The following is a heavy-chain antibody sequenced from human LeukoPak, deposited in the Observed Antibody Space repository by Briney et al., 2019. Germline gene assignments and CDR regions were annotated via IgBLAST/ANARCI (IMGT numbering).Heavy chain of an antibody. Sequence: GGSLRLSCAASGFTFSSYWMHWVRQAPGKGLVWVSRINSDGSSTSYAGSVKGRFTISRDNAKNTLYLQMNSLRAEDTAVYYCAKGRGWEASYYYYYMDVWGKGTTVTISS. V-gene: IGHV3-74*01. CDR1: GFTFSSYW. J-gene: IGHJ6*03. D-gene: IGHD1-26*01. CDR3: AKGRGWEASYYYYYMDV. CDR2: INSDGSST.